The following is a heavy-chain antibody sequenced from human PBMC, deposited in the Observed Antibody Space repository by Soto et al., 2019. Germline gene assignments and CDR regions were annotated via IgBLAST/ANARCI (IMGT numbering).Heavy chain of an antibody. V-gene: IGHV3-21*01. CDR1: GFTFSSYS. J-gene: IGHJ5*02. Sequence: EVQLVESGGGLVKPGGSLRLSCAASGFTFSSYSMNWVRQAPGKGLEWVSSISSSSSYIYYADSVKGRFTISRDNAKNSLYLQMNSLRAEDTAVYYCARGVLSYRYTWFDPWGQGTLVTVSS. CDR2: ISSSSSYI. CDR3: ARGVLSYRYTWFDP. D-gene: IGHD1-26*01.